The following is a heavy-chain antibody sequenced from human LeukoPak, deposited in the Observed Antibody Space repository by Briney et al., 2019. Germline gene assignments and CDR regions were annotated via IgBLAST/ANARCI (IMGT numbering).Heavy chain of an antibody. CDR2: ISGSGGAT. D-gene: IGHD3-10*01. Sequence: SGGSLRLSCAASGSTFSSYAMSWVRRAPGKGLEWVSAISGSGGATYHADSVKGRFTISRDNSKNTLYLQMNSLRAEDTAVYYCAKAGSGGFVPRYYFDYWGQGTLVTVPS. V-gene: IGHV3-23*01. CDR1: GSTFSSYA. CDR3: AKAGSGGFVPRYYFDY. J-gene: IGHJ4*02.